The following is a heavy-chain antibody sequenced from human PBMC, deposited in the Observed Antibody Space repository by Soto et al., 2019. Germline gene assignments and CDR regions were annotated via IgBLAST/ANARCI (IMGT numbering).Heavy chain of an antibody. D-gene: IGHD4-17*01. CDR2: IKQDGSEK. CDR1: GFTFSSYW. J-gene: IGHJ2*01. V-gene: IGHV3-7*01. CDR3: ARGGYGDYGYTNWYFDL. Sequence: EVQLVESGGGLVQPGGSLRLSCAASGFTFSSYWMSWVRQAPGKGLEWVANIKQDGSEKYYVDSVKGRFTISRDNAKNSLYLQMNSLRAEDTAVYYCARGGYGDYGYTNWYFDLWGRGTLVTVAS.